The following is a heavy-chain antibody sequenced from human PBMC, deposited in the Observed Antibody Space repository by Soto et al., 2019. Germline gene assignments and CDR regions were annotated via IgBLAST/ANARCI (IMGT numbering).Heavy chain of an antibody. V-gene: IGHV3-74*01. J-gene: IGHJ6*02. CDR1: GFTFSTYW. CDR2: INSDGTKT. D-gene: IGHD1-26*01. Sequence: PEWSQGLCCEASGFTFSTYWMHWVRQAPGKGLVWVSRINSDGTKTGYADSVKGRLTISRDSAKNTLYLQMNSLRVEDTAVYYFATVVNKEPDRMDVCSQWPPVTVSS. CDR3: ATVVNKEPDRMDV.